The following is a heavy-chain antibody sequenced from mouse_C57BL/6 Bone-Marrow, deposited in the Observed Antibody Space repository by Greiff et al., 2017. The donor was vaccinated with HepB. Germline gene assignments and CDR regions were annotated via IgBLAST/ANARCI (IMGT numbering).Heavy chain of an antibody. V-gene: IGHV2-5*01. CDR3: AKNPYYDYDDGLYYAMDY. D-gene: IGHD2-4*01. J-gene: IGHJ4*01. CDR2: IWRGGST. CDR1: GFSLTSYG. Sequence: VKLQQSGPGLVQPSQSLSITCTVSGFSLTSYGVHWVRQSPGKGLEWLGVIWRGGSTDYNAAFMSRLSITKDNSKSQVFFKMNSLQADDTAIYYCAKNPYYDYDDGLYYAMDYWGQGTSVTVSS.